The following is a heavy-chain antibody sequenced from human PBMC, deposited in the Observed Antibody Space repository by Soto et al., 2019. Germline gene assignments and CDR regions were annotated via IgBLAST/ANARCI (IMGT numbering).Heavy chain of an antibody. J-gene: IGHJ6*02. D-gene: IGHD1-1*01. V-gene: IGHV1-18*01. CDR2: INIDNGNT. CDR3: GRDAVKGNDGLDDYFYGMDV. CDR1: GYTFTNYA. Sequence: QVQLVQSGAEVEKPGASVKVSCKASGYTFTNYAISWVRQAPGQGLEWMGWINIDNGNTNYAQKLXXRVNMTTDTSXXTXYXXLRSVKSDDTAVYYCGRDAVKGNDGLDDYFYGMDVWGQGTTVTVSS.